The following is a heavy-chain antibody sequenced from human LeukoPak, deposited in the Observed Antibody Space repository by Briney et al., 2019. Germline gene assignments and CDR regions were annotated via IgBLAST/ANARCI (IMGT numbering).Heavy chain of an antibody. CDR2: IWYDGSNK. Sequence: GGSLRLSCAASGFTFSSYGMHWVRQAPGKGLEWVAVIWYDGSNKYYADSVKGRFTISRDNSKNTLSLRMNSLRAEDTAVYYCARDQKPMVRGVMPSDFWGQGTLVTVSS. D-gene: IGHD3-10*01. J-gene: IGHJ4*02. CDR3: ARDQKPMVRGVMPSDF. V-gene: IGHV3-33*01. CDR1: GFTFSSYG.